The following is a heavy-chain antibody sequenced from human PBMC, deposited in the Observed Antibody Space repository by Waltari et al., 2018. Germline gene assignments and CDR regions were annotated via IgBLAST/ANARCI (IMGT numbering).Heavy chain of an antibody. J-gene: IGHJ4*02. CDR3: ARGQGSSSWYVVVYFDY. CDR1: GYTFTSYD. V-gene: IGHV1-8*03. Sequence: QVQLVQSGAEVKKPGASVKVSCKASGYTFTSYDINWVRRATGQELEWMGWMNPTSGNTGQEQKFQGRVTITRNTSRSTAYMELSSLRSEDTAVYYCARGQGSSSWYVVVYFDYWGQGTLVTVSS. D-gene: IGHD6-13*01. CDR2: MNPTSGNT.